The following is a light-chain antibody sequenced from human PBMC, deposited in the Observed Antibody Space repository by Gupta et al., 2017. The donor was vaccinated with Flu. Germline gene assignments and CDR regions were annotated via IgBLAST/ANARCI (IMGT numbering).Light chain of an antibody. V-gene: IGKV3-15*01. CDR3: QQYDTWPPWT. J-gene: IGKJ1*01. CDR2: DAY. CDR1: QRISSK. Sequence: EIVMTQSSATLSVSPGERATLSCRASQRISSKVAWYQQKPGQAPRLLIYDAYTRPTGVPVRFSGGGSGTEFTLTISSLQSEDFAIYYCQQYDTWPPWTLGQGTKVEIK.